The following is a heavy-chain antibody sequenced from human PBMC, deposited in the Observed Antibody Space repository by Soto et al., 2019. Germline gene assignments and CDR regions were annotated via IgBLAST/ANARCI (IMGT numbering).Heavy chain of an antibody. CDR1: GGTFSSYA. J-gene: IGHJ3*02. CDR3: ARVRGVAARPDRDAFDI. V-gene: IGHV1-69*13. CDR2: IIPIFGTA. Sequence: ASVKVSCKASGGTFSSYAISWVRQAPGQGLEWMGGIIPIFGTANYAQKFQGRVTITADESTSTAYMGMSSLRSEDTAVYYCARVRGVAARPDRDAFDIWGQGTMVTVSS. D-gene: IGHD6-6*01.